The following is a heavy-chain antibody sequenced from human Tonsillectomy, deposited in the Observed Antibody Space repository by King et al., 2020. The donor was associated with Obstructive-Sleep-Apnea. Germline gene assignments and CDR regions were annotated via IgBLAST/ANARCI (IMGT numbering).Heavy chain of an antibody. CDR2: ISYDGSNK. J-gene: IGHJ4*02. CDR1: GFTFSSYG. CDR3: AKSGGSSGWYFVDY. V-gene: IGHV3-30*18. Sequence: VQLVESGGGVVQPGRSLRLSCAASGFTFSSYGMHWVRQAPGKGLEWVAVISYDGSNKYYADSVKGRFTISRDNSKNTLYLQMNSLRAEDTAVYYCAKSGGSSGWYFVDYWGQGTLVTVSS. D-gene: IGHD6-19*01.